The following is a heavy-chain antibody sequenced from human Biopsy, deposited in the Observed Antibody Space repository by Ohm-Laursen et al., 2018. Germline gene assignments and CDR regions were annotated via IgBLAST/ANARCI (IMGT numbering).Heavy chain of an antibody. J-gene: IGHJ4*02. CDR3: ARLGSGDYFPTFFDF. CDR2: IFYSANT. D-gene: IGHD5-12*01. V-gene: IGHV4-31*03. Sequence: SQTLSLTCPVSGGSISNNNYYWNWIRHHPGKGLEWIGNIFYSANTYYNPSLKSRVTISVDTSKNQFSLKLSSVTAADTAVYYCARLGSGDYFPTFFDFWGQGALVTVSS. CDR1: GGSISNNNYY.